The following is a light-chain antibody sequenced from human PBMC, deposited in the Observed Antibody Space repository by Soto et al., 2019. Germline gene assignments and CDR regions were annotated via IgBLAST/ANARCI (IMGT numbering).Light chain of an antibody. V-gene: IGKV4-1*01. J-gene: IGKJ1*01. CDR1: QNLFYSSNQKNF. Sequence: DVVMTQSPDSLTVSLGERATINCKSSQNLFYSSNQKNFLAWYQQKPGQSPKLLIYWASTRESGVTDRFSGSGSGTDFTLTISSLQAEDVAVYYCQQYYSTPRTFGQGTKVEIK. CDR3: QQYYSTPRT. CDR2: WAS.